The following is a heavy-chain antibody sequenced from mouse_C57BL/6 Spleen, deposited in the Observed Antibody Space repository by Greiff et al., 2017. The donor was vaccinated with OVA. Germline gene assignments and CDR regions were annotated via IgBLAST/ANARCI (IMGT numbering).Heavy chain of an antibody. CDR1: GYTFTDYE. J-gene: IGHJ4*01. CDR3: TRGNWDEAMDY. V-gene: IGHV1-15*01. D-gene: IGHD4-1*01. CDR2: IDPETGGT. Sequence: VQLQQSGAELVRPGASVTLSCKASGYTFTDYEMHWVKQTPVHGLEWIGAIDPETGGTAYNQKFKGKAILTADKSSSTAYMELRSLTSEDSAVCYCTRGNWDEAMDYWGQGTSVTVSS.